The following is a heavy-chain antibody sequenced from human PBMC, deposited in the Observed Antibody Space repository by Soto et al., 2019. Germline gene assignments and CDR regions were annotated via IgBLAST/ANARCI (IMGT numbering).Heavy chain of an antibody. V-gene: IGHV1-69*01. CDR2: IIPIFGTA. CDR3: ARDSRPGSTTLYNWFDP. D-gene: IGHD6-13*01. Sequence: VSCKASGGTFSIYAISWVRHAAVQGLGWMGGIIPIFGTANYAQKFQGRVTITADESTSTAYMELSSLRSEDTAVYYCARDSRPGSTTLYNWFDPWGQGTLVTVSS. J-gene: IGHJ5*02. CDR1: GGTFSIYA.